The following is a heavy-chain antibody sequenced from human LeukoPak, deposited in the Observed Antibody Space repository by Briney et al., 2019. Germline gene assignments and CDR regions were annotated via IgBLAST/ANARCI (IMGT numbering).Heavy chain of an antibody. J-gene: IGHJ1*01. D-gene: IGHD3-22*01. CDR2: ISYDGSNK. CDR3: AKDLDIPKGTYYYDSSLND. CDR1: AFTFSNYG. Sequence: PGGSLRLSCAASAFTFSNYGMHWVRQAPGKGLEWVAVISYDGSNKYYADSVKGRFTISRDNSKNTLYLQMNSLRAEDTAVYYCAKDLDIPKGTYYYDSSLNDWGQGTLVTVSS. V-gene: IGHV3-30*18.